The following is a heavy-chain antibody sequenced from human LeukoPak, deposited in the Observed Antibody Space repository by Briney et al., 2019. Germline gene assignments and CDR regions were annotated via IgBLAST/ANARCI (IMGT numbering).Heavy chain of an antibody. J-gene: IGHJ4*02. CDR3: ARVRTYYYTNYYVDY. CDR2: SSAYYAHT. Sequence: GASVKVSCKASGYIFANYDITWVRQAPGQGLEWIGWSSAYYAHTGYAQKVQGRVTITTDTSTSTAYMELRSLRSDDTAVYYCARVRTYYYTNYYVDYWGQGTLVTVSS. V-gene: IGHV1-18*01. D-gene: IGHD3-22*01. CDR1: GYIFANYD.